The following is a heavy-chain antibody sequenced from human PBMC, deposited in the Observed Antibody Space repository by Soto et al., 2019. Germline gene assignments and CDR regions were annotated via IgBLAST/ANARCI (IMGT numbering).Heavy chain of an antibody. Sequence: GGSLRLSCAASGFTFSSYSMNWVRQAPGKGLEWVSYISSSSSTIYYADSVKGRFTISRDNAKNSLYLQMNSLRDEDTAVYYCARTMGYSYGFEYYYGMDVWGQGTTVTVSS. D-gene: IGHD5-18*01. CDR2: ISSSSSTI. J-gene: IGHJ6*02. CDR3: ARTMGYSYGFEYYYGMDV. V-gene: IGHV3-48*02. CDR1: GFTFSSYS.